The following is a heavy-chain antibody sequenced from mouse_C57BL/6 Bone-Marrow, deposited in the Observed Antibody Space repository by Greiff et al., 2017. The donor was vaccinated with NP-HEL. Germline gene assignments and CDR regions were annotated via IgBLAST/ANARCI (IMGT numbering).Heavy chain of an antibody. J-gene: IGHJ2*01. CDR1: GYTFTGYW. CDR2: IVPGSGST. Sequence: VQLQESGAELMKPGASVKLSCKATGYTFTGYWIEWVKQRPGHGLEWIGEIVPGSGSTNYNEKVKGKATFTADTSSNTAYMQLSSLTTEDSAIDYCARGGLDDWGKGTTLTVSS. V-gene: IGHV1-9*01. CDR3: ARGGLDD.